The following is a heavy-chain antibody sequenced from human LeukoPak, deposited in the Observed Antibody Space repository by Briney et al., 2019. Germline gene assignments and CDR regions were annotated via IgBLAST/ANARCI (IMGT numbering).Heavy chain of an antibody. CDR3: ARVPITMVRGVWGNAFDI. CDR1: GYTFTSYD. V-gene: IGHV1-8*02. D-gene: IGHD3-10*01. Sequence: ASVKVSCKASGYTFTSYDINWVRQATGQGLEWMGWMNPNSGNTGYAQKFQGRVTMTRNTSISTAYMELSSLRSEDTAVYYCARVPITMVRGVWGNAFDIWGQGTMVTVSS. J-gene: IGHJ3*02. CDR2: MNPNSGNT.